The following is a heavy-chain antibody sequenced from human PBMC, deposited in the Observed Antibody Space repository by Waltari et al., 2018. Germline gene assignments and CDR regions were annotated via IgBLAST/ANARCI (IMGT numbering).Heavy chain of an antibody. J-gene: IGHJ5*02. CDR2: VYATGST. D-gene: IGHD4-17*01. CDR3: ATGPRYDNYGWFDP. CDR1: GGSISSYY. Sequence: QVQLQELGPGLVKPSETPSLTCNVSGGSISSYYWSWIRQPAGKGLEWIGRVYATGSTNNDPTLKGRVTMSLDTSKNRFSLKLSSVTAADTAVYYCATGPRYDNYGWFDPWGQGTLVTVSS. V-gene: IGHV4-4*07.